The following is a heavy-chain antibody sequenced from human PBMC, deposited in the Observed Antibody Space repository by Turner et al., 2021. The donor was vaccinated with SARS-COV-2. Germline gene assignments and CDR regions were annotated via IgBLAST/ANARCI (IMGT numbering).Heavy chain of an antibody. J-gene: IGHJ4*02. CDR3: AKGESQYFDY. V-gene: IGHV3-30*18. CDR1: GFTFSSYG. Sequence: HVQLVESVGGVVQPVSSLSLSCSASGFTFSSYGMHWVRQATGKGLEWVAVRSYDGSKKYYADSVKGRFTIARDNSKNTLYLQMNSLRAEETAVYYCAKGESQYFDYWGQGNLVTVSS. CDR2: RSYDGSKK.